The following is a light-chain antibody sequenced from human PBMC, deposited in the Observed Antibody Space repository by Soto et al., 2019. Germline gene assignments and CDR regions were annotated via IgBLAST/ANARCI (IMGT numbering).Light chain of an antibody. J-gene: IGKJ2*01. V-gene: IGKV2-30*02. Sequence: DAVMTQSPLSLPVTLGQPASISCRSSQSLVHSNGGPFLNWFQQRPGQSPRRLIYKVSNRDSGVPDRFSGSASGTDFTLRSSRVEAEDVGVYYCMQATHWPYTFGQGTKLEIK. CDR3: MQATHWPYT. CDR2: KVS. CDR1: QSLVHSNGGPF.